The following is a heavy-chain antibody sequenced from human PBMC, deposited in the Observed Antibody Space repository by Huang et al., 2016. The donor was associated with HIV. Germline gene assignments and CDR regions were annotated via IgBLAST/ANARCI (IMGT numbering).Heavy chain of an antibody. V-gene: IGHV3-30*18. Sequence: QVQLVESGGGVVQPGRSLRLSCVASGFTFSSLGMNWVRQAPGKGRDWVAVISYDVTNKYYAGSVKGRFTISRDNSKNTLYRQMNSLKPEDTAVYYCAKEFDILTGYYYSGSDYWGQGTLVTVSS. CDR1: GFTFSSLG. D-gene: IGHD3-9*01. J-gene: IGHJ4*02. CDR2: ISYDVTNK. CDR3: AKEFDILTGYYYSGSDY.